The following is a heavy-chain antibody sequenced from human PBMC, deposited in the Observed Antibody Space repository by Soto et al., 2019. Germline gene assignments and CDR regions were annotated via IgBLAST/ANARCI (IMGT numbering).Heavy chain of an antibody. CDR3: ARHSDTAMVTVHY. CDR1: GGSISSSSYY. Sequence: SETLSLTCTVSGGSISSSSYYWGWIRQPPGKGLEWIGSIYYSGSTYYNPSLKSRVTISVDTSKNQFSLKLSSVTAADTAVYNCARHSDTAMVTVHYWGQGTLVTVSS. D-gene: IGHD5-18*01. CDR2: IYYSGST. J-gene: IGHJ4*02. V-gene: IGHV4-39*01.